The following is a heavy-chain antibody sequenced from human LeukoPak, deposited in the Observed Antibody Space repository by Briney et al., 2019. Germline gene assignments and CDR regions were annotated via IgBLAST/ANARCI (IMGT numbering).Heavy chain of an antibody. Sequence: SETLSLTCTVSGGSISSYYWSWIRQPPGKGLEWIGYIYYSGSTNYNPSLKSRVTISVDTSKNQFSLKLSSVTAADTAVYYCAGAGIAAAGTRFDPWGQGTLVTVSS. V-gene: IGHV4-59*01. CDR2: IYYSGST. CDR3: AGAGIAAAGTRFDP. CDR1: GGSISSYY. J-gene: IGHJ5*02. D-gene: IGHD6-13*01.